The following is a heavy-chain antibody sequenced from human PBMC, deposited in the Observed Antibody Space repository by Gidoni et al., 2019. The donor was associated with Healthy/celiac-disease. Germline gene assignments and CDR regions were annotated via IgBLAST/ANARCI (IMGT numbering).Heavy chain of an antibody. V-gene: IGHV3-30*18. CDR2: ISYDGSNK. D-gene: IGHD6-13*01. Sequence: QVQLVESGGGVVQPGRSLRLSCAASGFTFSSYGMHWVRQAPGKGLEWVAVISYDGSNKYYADSVKGRFTISRDNSKNTLYLQMNSLRAEDTAVYYCAKDQSAAARGSGGRYFDLWGRGTLVTVSS. CDR3: AKDQSAAARGSGGRYFDL. CDR1: GFTFSSYG. J-gene: IGHJ2*01.